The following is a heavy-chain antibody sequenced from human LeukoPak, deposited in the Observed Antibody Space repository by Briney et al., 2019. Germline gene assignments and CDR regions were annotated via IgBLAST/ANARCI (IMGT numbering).Heavy chain of an antibody. D-gene: IGHD3-10*01. Sequence: PGGSLRLSCAASGFTFSSYAMHWVRQAPGKGLEWVAVISYDGSNKYYADSVKGRFTISRDNSKNTLYLQMNSLRAEDTGVYYCARDYYGSGSGIDYWGQGTLVTVSS. CDR1: GFTFSSYA. V-gene: IGHV3-30-3*01. J-gene: IGHJ4*02. CDR3: ARDYYGSGSGIDY. CDR2: ISYDGSNK.